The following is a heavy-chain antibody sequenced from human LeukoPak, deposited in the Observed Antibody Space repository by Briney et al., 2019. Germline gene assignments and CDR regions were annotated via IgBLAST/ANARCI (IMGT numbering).Heavy chain of an antibody. Sequence: ASVKVSCKASGYTFTSYDINWVRQATGQGLEWMGWMNPNSGNTGYAQKFQGRVTMTRNTSISTAYMELSSLGSEDTAVYYCAKAGLYDYVWGSYRQKWFDPWGQGTLVTVSS. CDR1: GYTFTSYD. CDR3: AKAGLYDYVWGSYRQKWFDP. CDR2: MNPNSGNT. J-gene: IGHJ5*02. D-gene: IGHD3-16*02. V-gene: IGHV1-8*01.